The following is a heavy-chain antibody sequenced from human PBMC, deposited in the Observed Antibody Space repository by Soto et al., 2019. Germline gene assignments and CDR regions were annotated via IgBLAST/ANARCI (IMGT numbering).Heavy chain of an antibody. D-gene: IGHD6-19*01. CDR3: ARDGRLDKNDYYYGMDV. CDR1: GVTCSSYA. V-gene: IGHV3-30-3*01. J-gene: IGHJ6*02. CDR2: ISYVVSNK. Sequence: GRSLRLSCAAAGVTCSSYAMHWVRQAPGKGLEWVGVISYVVSNKYNADSVKGRFTISTDNSKNTLYLKMNSLRAEATAVYYCARDGRLDKNDYYYGMDVWGQGTTVTVSS.